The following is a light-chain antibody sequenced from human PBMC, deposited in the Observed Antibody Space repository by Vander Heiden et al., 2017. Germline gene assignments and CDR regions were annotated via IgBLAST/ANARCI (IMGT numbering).Light chain of an antibody. J-gene: IGKJ1*01. CDR2: AAY. Sequence: AIQMTQSPSSLSASVGDRVTITCRASQGIGNDLGWYQQKPGKAPKVLISAAYTLQSGVPSRFSGSGFGTDFTLTISNLQPEDFATHYCRQYHSFPWTLGQGTKVEIK. CDR1: QGIGND. V-gene: IGKV1-6*01. CDR3: RQYHSFPWT.